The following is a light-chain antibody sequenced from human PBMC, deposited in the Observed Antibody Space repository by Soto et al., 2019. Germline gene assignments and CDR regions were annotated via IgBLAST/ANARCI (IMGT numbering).Light chain of an antibody. CDR2: GAS. V-gene: IGKV3-20*01. J-gene: IGKJ1*01. CDR3: QQYGSSPRT. CDR1: QSISSNY. Sequence: EIVLTQSPGTLSMSPGERATLSCRASQSISSNYLAWYQQKPGQAPRLLIYGASSRATGIPDRFSGSGSGXXXXXXIXXXEAEDFAVYYCQQYGSSPRTFGQGTKVEFK.